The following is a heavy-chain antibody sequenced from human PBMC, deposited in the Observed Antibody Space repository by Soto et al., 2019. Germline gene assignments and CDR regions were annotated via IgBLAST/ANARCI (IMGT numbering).Heavy chain of an antibody. J-gene: IGHJ4*02. CDR3: AKDTTRNGYDILTGPDY. CDR2: ISYDGSNK. V-gene: IGHV3-30*18. D-gene: IGHD3-9*01. Sequence: GGSLRLSCAASGFTFSSYGMHWVRQAPGKGLEWVAVISYDGSNKYYADSVKGRFTISRDNSKNTLYLQMNSLRAEDTAVYYCAKDTTRNGYDILTGPDYWGQGTLVTVSS. CDR1: GFTFSSYG.